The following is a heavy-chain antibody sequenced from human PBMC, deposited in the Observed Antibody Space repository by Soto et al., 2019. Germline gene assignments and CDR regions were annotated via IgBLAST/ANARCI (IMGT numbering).Heavy chain of an antibody. Sequence: QVQLQESGPGLVKPSQTLSLTCTVSGGSISSGDYYWSWIRQPPGKGLEWIGYIYYSGSTDYNPSVQSRVTISVDTSKDQFARKLRSVTAADTAVYYCARGFGVVIMSERGWFDPWGQGTLVTVSS. D-gene: IGHD3-3*01. V-gene: IGHV4-30-4*01. CDR1: GGSISSGDYY. J-gene: IGHJ5*02. CDR2: IYYSGST. CDR3: ARGFGVVIMSERGWFDP.